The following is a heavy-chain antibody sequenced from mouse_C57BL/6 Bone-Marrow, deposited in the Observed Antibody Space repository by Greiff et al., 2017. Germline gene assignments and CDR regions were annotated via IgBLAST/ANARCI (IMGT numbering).Heavy chain of an antibody. CDR3: ARGVYGNYVDYAMDY. V-gene: IGHV14-2*01. CDR1: GFNIKDYY. D-gene: IGHD2-1*01. J-gene: IGHJ4*01. Sequence: VQLKESGAELVKPGASVKLSCTASGFNIKDYYMHWVKQRTEQGLEWIGRIDPEDGETKYAPKFQGKATITADTSSNTAYLQLSSLTSEDTAVYYCARGVYGNYVDYAMDYWGQGTSVTVSS. CDR2: IDPEDGET.